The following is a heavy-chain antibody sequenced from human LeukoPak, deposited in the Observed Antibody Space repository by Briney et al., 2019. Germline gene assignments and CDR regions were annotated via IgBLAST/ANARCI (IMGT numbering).Heavy chain of an antibody. Sequence: ASVKVSCKASGYTFTGYYMRWVRQAPGQGLEWMGWINPNSGGTNYAQKFQGRVTMTRDTSISTAYMELSRLRSDDTAVYYCARVRWYDGGGAFDYWGQGTLVTVSS. V-gene: IGHV1-2*02. CDR2: INPNSGGT. D-gene: IGHD2-15*01. J-gene: IGHJ4*02. CDR3: ARVRWYDGGGAFDY. CDR1: GYTFTGYY.